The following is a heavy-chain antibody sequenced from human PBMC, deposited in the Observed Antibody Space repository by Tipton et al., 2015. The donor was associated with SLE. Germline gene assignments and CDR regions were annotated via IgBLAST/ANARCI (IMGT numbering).Heavy chain of an antibody. CDR3: AIGTMLLDAFDI. Sequence: TLSLTCTVSGGSISSSSYYWGWIRQPPGKGLEWIGSIYYSGSTYYNPSLKSRVTISVDTSKNQFSLKLSSVTAADTAVHYCAIGTMLLDAFDIWGQGTMVTVSS. CDR1: GGSISSSSYY. J-gene: IGHJ3*02. CDR2: IYYSGST. D-gene: IGHD3-16*01. V-gene: IGHV4-39*07.